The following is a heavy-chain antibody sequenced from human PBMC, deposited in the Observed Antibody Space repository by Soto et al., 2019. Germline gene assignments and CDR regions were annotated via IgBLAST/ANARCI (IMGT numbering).Heavy chain of an antibody. Sequence: SETLSLTCTVSGGSISSYYWSWIRQPPGKGLEWFGYIYYSGSTNYNPSLKSRVTISVDTSKNQFSLKLSSVTAADTAVYYCARGNYGVTIFGVVTPSYYMDVWGKGTTVTVSS. CDR1: GGSISSYY. D-gene: IGHD3-3*01. J-gene: IGHJ6*03. CDR3: ARGNYGVTIFGVVTPSYYMDV. CDR2: IYYSGST. V-gene: IGHV4-59*01.